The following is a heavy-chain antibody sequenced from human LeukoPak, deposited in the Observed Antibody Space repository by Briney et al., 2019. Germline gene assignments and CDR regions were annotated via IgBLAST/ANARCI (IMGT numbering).Heavy chain of an antibody. CDR3: TSDDIVGATEPDY. Sequence: GGSLRLSCAASGFTFSGSAMHWVRQASGKGLEWVGRIRSKANSYATAYAASVKGRFTISRDDSKNTAYLQMNSLKTEDTAVYYYTSDDIVGATEPDYWGQGTLVTVSS. V-gene: IGHV3-73*01. CDR2: IRSKANSYAT. CDR1: GFTFSGSA. D-gene: IGHD1-26*01. J-gene: IGHJ4*02.